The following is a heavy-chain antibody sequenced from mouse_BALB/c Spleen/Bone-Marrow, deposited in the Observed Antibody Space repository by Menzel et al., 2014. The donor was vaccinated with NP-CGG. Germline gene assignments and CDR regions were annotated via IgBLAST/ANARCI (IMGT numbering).Heavy chain of an antibody. Sequence: QVQLQQSGAELAKPGASVKMSCKASGYTFTRYWIHWVKPGPGQGLEWIGYINPSTGYTEYNQKFKDKATLTADKSSSTAYMQLSSLTSEDSAVYYCARGDYYGKGGAMDYWGQETSVTVSS. D-gene: IGHD1-1*01. CDR3: ARGDYYGKGGAMDY. V-gene: IGHV1-7*01. CDR2: INPSTGYT. J-gene: IGHJ4*01. CDR1: GYTFTRYW.